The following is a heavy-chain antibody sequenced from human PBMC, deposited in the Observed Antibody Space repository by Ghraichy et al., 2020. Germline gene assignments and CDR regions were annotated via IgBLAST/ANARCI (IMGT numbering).Heavy chain of an antibody. CDR2: IYYSGST. V-gene: IGHV4-59*08. J-gene: IGHJ2*01. D-gene: IGHD3-3*01. CDR3: ARLNYDSWGGYPYWYFDL. Sequence: SETLSLTCTVSGGSISPYYWSWIRQPPGKGLEWIGYIYYSGSTNYNPSLKSRVTISVDTSKNQFSLKLSSVTAADTAVYYCARLNYDSWGGYPYWYFDLWGRGTLVTVSS. CDR1: GGSISPYY.